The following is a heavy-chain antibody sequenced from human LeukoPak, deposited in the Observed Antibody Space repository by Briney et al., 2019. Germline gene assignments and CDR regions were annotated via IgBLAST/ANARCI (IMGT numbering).Heavy chain of an antibody. V-gene: IGHV4-61*02. CDR3: ASLFGIAAAGTWAFDI. CDR2: IYTSGST. Sequence: SQTLSLTCTVSGGSISSGSYYWRWIRQPAGKGLEWIGRIYTSGSTNYNPSLKSRVTISVDTSKNQFSLKLSSVTAADTAVYYCASLFGIAAAGTWAFDIWGQGTMVTVSS. D-gene: IGHD6-13*01. CDR1: GGSISSGSYY. J-gene: IGHJ3*02.